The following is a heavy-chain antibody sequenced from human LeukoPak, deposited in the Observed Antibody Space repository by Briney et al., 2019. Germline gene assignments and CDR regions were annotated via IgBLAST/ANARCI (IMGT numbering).Heavy chain of an antibody. J-gene: IGHJ4*02. CDR3: ARLDRSSYSGSYSTFDY. V-gene: IGHV3-53*01. CDR1: GFIFISNY. CDR2: IYSGGST. Sequence: PGGSLRLSCADSGFIFISNYMSWVRQAPGRGLEWVSVIYSGGSTYYADSVKGRFTISRDNSKNTLYLQMNSLRAEDTAVYYCARLDRSSYSGSYSTFDYWGQGTLGTVSS. D-gene: IGHD1-26*01.